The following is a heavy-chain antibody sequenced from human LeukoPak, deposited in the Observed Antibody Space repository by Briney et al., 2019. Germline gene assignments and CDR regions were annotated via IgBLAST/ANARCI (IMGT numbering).Heavy chain of an antibody. CDR1: GGSISSGYY. V-gene: IGHV4-38-2*02. CDR3: ARGKEGFLEWLAFDY. D-gene: IGHD3-3*01. J-gene: IGHJ4*02. Sequence: SETLSLTCTVSGGSISSGYYWGWIRQPPGKGLEWIGSIYHSGSTYYNPSLKSRVTISVDTSRNQFSLKLNSVTAADTAVYYCARGKEGFLEWLAFDYWGQGTLVTVSS. CDR2: IYHSGST.